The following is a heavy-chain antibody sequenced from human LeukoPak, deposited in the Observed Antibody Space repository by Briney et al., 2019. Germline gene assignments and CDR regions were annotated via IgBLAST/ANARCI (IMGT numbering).Heavy chain of an antibody. CDR1: GFTFDDYA. V-gene: IGHV3-9*01. Sequence: GGSLRLSCAASGFTFDDYAMHWVRQAPGKGLEWVSGISWNSGSIGYADSVKGRFTISRDNAKNSLYLQMNSLRAEDTALCYCARVQLVDYYYYSYMDVWGKGTTVTVSS. CDR3: ARVQLVDYYYYSYMDV. J-gene: IGHJ6*03. D-gene: IGHD6-6*01. CDR2: ISWNSGSI.